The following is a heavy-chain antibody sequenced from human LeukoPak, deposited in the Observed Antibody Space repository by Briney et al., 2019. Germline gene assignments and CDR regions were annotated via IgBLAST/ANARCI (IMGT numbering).Heavy chain of an antibody. J-gene: IGHJ3*01. D-gene: IGHD3-10*01. V-gene: IGHV3-21*01. CDR2: CSSVSSYK. CDR3: ARGGKKNGGDSFHL. Sequence: GGSLRLSWAASGFIFGDYDMNWVRQAPGQGLEWVGLCSSVSSYKYYGDSVKGRFTISRDNAKSLMYLQRNSLRAGDTALYFCARGGKKNGGDSFHLWGPGTMVTVAS. CDR1: GFIFGDYD.